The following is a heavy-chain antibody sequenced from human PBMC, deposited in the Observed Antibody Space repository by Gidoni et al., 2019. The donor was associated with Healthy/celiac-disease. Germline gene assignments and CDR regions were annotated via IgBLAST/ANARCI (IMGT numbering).Heavy chain of an antibody. V-gene: IGHV3-15*07. CDR2: IKSKTDGGTT. J-gene: IGHJ4*02. CDR1: SVSNAW. Sequence: SVSNAWMNWVRQAPGKGLEWVGRIKSKTDGGTTDYAAPVKGRFTISRDDSKNTLYLQMNSLKTEDTAVYYCTTDSSGYYSSLDYWGQGTLVTVSS. CDR3: TTDSSGYYSSLDY. D-gene: IGHD3-22*01.